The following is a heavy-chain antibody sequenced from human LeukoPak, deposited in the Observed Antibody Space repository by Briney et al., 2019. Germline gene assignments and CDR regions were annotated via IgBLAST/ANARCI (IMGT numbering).Heavy chain of an antibody. Sequence: GGSLGLSCAASGFTFSSYAMTWVRQAPGKGLEWVSTISNGGGSTYYADSVEGRFTISRDNSKNTLYLQMDSLRAEDTAVYYCAKDVRGGPILGAGSVDFWGQGTLVTVSS. V-gene: IGHV3-23*01. CDR1: GFTFSSYA. CDR3: AKDVRGGPILGAGSVDF. J-gene: IGHJ4*02. D-gene: IGHD1-26*01. CDR2: ISNGGGST.